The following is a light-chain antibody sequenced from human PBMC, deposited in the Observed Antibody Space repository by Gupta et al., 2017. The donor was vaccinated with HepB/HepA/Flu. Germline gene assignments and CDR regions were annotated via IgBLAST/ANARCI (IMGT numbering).Light chain of an antibody. CDR3: RQGLQSPHT. CDR2: LGS. Sequence: IVITHSPLSLPVTSGESASISCRSSQSLLHSNGYTYLDWYLQKPGQSPRLLIYLGSNRASGVPDRFSGSGSGTDFTLKISRVEAEDVGVYYCRQGLQSPHTFGGGTKVQIK. V-gene: IGKV2-28*01. J-gene: IGKJ4*01. CDR1: QSLLHSNGYTY.